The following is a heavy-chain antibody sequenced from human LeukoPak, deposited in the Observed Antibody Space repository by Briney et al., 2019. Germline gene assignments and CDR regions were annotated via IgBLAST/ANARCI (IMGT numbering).Heavy chain of an antibody. CDR1: GFTFSSYS. J-gene: IGHJ6*02. D-gene: IGHD3-10*01. CDR2: ISSSSSYI. Sequence: PGGSLRLSCAASGFTFSSYSMNWVRQAPGKGLEWVSSISSSSSYIYYADSVKGRFTISRDNAKNSLYLQMNSLRAEDTAVYYCARGGATMVRGVRRTGYYGMDVWGQGTTVTVSS. CDR3: ARGGATMVRGVRRTGYYGMDV. V-gene: IGHV3-21*01.